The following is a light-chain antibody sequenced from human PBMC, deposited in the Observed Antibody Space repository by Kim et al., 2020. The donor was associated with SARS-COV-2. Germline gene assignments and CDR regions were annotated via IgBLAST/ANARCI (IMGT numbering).Light chain of an antibody. J-gene: IGKJ4*01. CDR3: QQYGSSTGLT. V-gene: IGKV3-20*01. Sequence: PGERAAPSCRARQSFSSSYISWYQQKPGQAPRLLSYGASSRATGIPDRFSGSGSGTDFTLTISRLEPEDFAVYYCQQYGSSTGLTFGGGTKVDIK. CDR2: GAS. CDR1: QSFSSSY.